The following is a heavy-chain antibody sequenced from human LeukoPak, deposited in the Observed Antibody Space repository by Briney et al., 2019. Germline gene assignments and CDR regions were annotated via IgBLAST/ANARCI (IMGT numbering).Heavy chain of an antibody. D-gene: IGHD6-6*01. CDR2: IYYSGST. V-gene: IGHV4-59*01. Sequence: PSETLSLTCTVSGGSISSYYWSWIRQPPGKGLEWIGYIYYSGSTNYNPSLKSRVTISVDTSKNQFSLKLSSVTAADTAVYYCAGRELRVSGSSGIDYWGQGTLVTVSS. J-gene: IGHJ4*02. CDR1: GGSISSYY. CDR3: AGRELRVSGSSGIDY.